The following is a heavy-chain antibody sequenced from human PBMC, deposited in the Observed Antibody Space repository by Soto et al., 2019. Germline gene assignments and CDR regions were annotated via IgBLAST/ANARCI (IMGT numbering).Heavy chain of an antibody. V-gene: IGHV1-2*04. D-gene: IGHD5-12*01. J-gene: IGHJ4*02. CDR1: GYTFTGYY. CDR2: INPNSGGT. CDR3: ARESVEMATIKALDY. Sequence: GASVKVSCKASGYTFTGYYMHWVRQAPGQGLEWMGWINPNSGGTNYAQKFQGWVTMTRDTSISTAYMELSRLRSDDTAVYYCARESVEMATIKALDYWGQGTLVTVSS.